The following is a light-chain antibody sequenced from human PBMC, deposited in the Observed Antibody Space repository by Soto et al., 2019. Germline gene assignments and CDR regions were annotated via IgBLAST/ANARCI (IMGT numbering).Light chain of an antibody. J-gene: IGKJ1*01. V-gene: IGKV3-20*01. CDR2: GAS. CDR3: QQYGDSPPWT. CDR1: QSVSRSY. Sequence: EIVLTQSPGTLSLSPGERATLSCRASQSVSRSYLAWYQQKPGQAPRLLVYGASIRATGIPDRFSGSGSGTDFILTINKVEPEDFAVYYCQQYGDSPPWTFGQGTKMEIK.